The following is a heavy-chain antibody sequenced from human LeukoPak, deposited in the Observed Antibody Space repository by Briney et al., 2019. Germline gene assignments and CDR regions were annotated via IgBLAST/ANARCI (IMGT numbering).Heavy chain of an antibody. CDR1: GFTFSSYG. V-gene: IGHV3-30*02. CDR2: IRYDGSNK. J-gene: IGHJ4*02. D-gene: IGHD3-22*01. CDR3: AKDYYYDSSGYYYYFDY. Sequence: HPGGSLRLSCAASGFTFSSYGMHWVRQAPGKGLEWVAFIRYDGSNKYYADSVKGRFTISRDNSKNTLYLQMNSLRAEDTAVYYCAKDYYYDSSGYYYYFDYWGQGTLVTVSS.